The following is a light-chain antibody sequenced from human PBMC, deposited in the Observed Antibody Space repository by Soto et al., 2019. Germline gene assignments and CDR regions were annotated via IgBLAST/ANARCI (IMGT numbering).Light chain of an antibody. Sequence: QSALTQPASVSASPGQSITIPCTGTSIDVGSYNLVSWFQQHPGKVPKLLIYEGTKRPSGLSDRFSGSKSGTTASLTISGLQAEDEAHYYCYSYAGENLYVFXTGTKVTVL. CDR1: SIDVGSYNL. CDR3: YSYAGENLYV. J-gene: IGLJ1*01. V-gene: IGLV2-23*01. CDR2: EGT.